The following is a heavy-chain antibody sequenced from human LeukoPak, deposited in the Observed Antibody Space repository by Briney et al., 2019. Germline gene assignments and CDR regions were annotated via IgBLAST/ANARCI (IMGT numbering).Heavy chain of an antibody. V-gene: IGHV4-38-2*02. Sequence: SGTLSLTCSVSGYSIRSGYQWGWIRQAPGKGLEWIGETYHSGSTNHNPSLKSRVTISLDTSKNQFSLKLSSVTAADTAVYYCARGRRIVVVLGTTRTHRDYYMDVWGKGTTVTVSS. CDR1: GYSIRSGYQ. CDR3: ARGRRIVVVLGTTRTHRDYYMDV. CDR2: TYHSGST. D-gene: IGHD2-15*01. J-gene: IGHJ6*03.